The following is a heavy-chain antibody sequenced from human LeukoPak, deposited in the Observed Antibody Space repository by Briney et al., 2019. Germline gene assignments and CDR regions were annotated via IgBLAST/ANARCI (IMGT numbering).Heavy chain of an antibody. CDR1: GYTFTSYG. CDR3: ARHRLGYCSSTSCYKYYYMDV. D-gene: IGHD2-2*02. J-gene: IGHJ6*03. Sequence: ASVKVSCKASGYTFTSYGISWVRQAPGQGLEWMGWISAYNGNTNYAQKLQGRVTMTTDTSTSTAYMELRSLRSDDTAVYYCARHRLGYCSSTSCYKYYYMDVWGKGTTVTISS. CDR2: ISAYNGNT. V-gene: IGHV1-18*01.